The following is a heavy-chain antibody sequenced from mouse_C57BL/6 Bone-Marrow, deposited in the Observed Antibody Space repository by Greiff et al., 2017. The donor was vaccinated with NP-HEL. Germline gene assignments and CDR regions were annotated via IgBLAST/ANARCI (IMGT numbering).Heavy chain of an antibody. CDR3: ARDIYYYGSSYVRKYYFDY. Sequence: DVQLQESGPGLVKPSQSLSLTCSVTGYSITSGYYWNWIRQFPGNKLEWMGYISYAGSNNYNPSLKNRISITRDTSKNQFCLKLNSVTTEDTATYYCARDIYYYGSSYVRKYYFDYWGQGTTLTVSS. CDR1: GYSITSGYY. CDR2: ISYAGSN. D-gene: IGHD1-1*01. J-gene: IGHJ2*01. V-gene: IGHV3-6*01.